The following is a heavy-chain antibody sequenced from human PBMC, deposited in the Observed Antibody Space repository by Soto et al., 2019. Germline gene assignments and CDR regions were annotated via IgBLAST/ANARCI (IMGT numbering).Heavy chain of an antibody. CDR1: GCSNSSYY. J-gene: IGHJ4*02. Sequence: SETLSLTCTGSGCSNSSYYWRWNRQPPGKGLEWIGYIYYSGSTNYNPSLKSRVTISVDTSKNQFSLKLSSVTAADTAVYYCARVTMIVVGPTYFDYWGQGTLVTVSS. CDR3: ARVTMIVVGPTYFDY. V-gene: IGHV4-59*01. CDR2: IYYSGST. D-gene: IGHD3-22*01.